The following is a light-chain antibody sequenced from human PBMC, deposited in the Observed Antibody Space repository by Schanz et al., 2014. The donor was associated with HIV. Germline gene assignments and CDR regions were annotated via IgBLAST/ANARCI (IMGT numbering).Light chain of an antibody. CDR3: QHRSNWPLT. V-gene: IGKV3-15*01. Sequence: EIVMTQSPATLSVSPGERATLSCRASQSISNNLAWYQQKPGQPPRLLIYGASTRATGLPARFSGSGSGTEFTLTISSLQSEDFAVYYCQHRSNWPLTFGGGTKVEIK. J-gene: IGKJ4*01. CDR2: GAS. CDR1: QSISNN.